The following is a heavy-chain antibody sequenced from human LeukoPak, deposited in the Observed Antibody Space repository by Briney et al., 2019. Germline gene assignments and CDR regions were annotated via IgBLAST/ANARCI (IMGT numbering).Heavy chain of an antibody. D-gene: IGHD6-13*01. Sequence: RPGGSLRLSCAASGFTFSSYGMHWVRQAPGKGLEWVAVISYDGSNKYYADSVKGRFTISRDNSKNTLYLQMNSLRAEDTAVYYCAKATIAAAYLDYWGQGTLVTVSS. J-gene: IGHJ4*02. CDR2: ISYDGSNK. V-gene: IGHV3-30*18. CDR1: GFTFSSYG. CDR3: AKATIAAAYLDY.